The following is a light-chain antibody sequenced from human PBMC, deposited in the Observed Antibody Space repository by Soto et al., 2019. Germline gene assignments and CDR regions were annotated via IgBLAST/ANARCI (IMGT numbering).Light chain of an antibody. V-gene: IGLV2-14*01. CDR1: SNDIGTYEY. Sequence: QSVLTQPASVSGSPGQPITISCTGSSNDIGTYEYVSWHQHHPGRAPRLIIFGVNDRPSGISDRFSGSKSGNTASLTIFGLQLEDEAVYYCSSYTTGSTLPWVFGTGTKVTVL. CDR3: SSYTTGSTLPWV. J-gene: IGLJ1*01. CDR2: GVN.